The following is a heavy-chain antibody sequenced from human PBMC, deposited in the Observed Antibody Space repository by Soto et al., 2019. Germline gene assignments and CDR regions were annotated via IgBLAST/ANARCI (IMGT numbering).Heavy chain of an antibody. J-gene: IGHJ5*01. D-gene: IGHD1-26*01. CDR3: TTHEEGAPWAGGFDS. V-gene: IGHV3-23*01. Sequence: LRLSCAASGFRFRTRSMSWVRQAPGKGLEWVASIRPGGDSTYYADSVKGRFAVSRNNSNVTLYLQMDSLRVKDTAIYYCTTHEEGAPWAGGFDSWGQGTLVTVSS. CDR1: GFRFRTRS. CDR2: IRPGGDST.